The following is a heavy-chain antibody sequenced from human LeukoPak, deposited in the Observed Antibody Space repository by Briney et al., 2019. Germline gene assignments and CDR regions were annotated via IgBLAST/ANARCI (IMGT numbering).Heavy chain of an antibody. Sequence: PGGSLRLSCAASGFTFSSYAMHWVRQAPGKGLEWVAVISYDGSNKYYADSVKGRFTISRDNSKNTLYLQMNSLRAEDTAVHYCAGRPAADYYYGMDVWGQGTTVTVSS. CDR3: AGRPAADYYYGMDV. D-gene: IGHD2-2*01. V-gene: IGHV3-30-3*01. J-gene: IGHJ6*02. CDR1: GFTFSSYA. CDR2: ISYDGSNK.